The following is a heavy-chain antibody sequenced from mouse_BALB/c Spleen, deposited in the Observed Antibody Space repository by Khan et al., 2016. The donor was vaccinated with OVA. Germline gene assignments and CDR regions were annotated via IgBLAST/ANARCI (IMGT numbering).Heavy chain of an antibody. J-gene: IGHJ3*01. CDR3: ASHLTGSFAY. V-gene: IGHV5-6*01. Sequence: EVELVESGGDLVEPGGSLKLSCAASGFTFSSYSMSWVRQTPDKRLEWVATISSGGDYTYYPHIVKGRITISRDNAKNTLYLQMSSLKSEDTAMYYCASHLTGSFAYWGQGTLVAVSA. CDR2: ISSGGDYT. D-gene: IGHD4-1*01. CDR1: GFTFSSYS.